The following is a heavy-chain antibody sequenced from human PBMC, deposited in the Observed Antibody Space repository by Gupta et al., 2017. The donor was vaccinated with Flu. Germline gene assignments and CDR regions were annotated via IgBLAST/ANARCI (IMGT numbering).Heavy chain of an antibody. CDR2: IYSSGST. CDR3: AKLGSAGGTPFYYFDS. D-gene: IGHD3-16*01. Sequence: QVQVQESGPRLVKPSETLFLTCTVSGGSITPHYWTWIRQPAGKGLEWIGRIYSSGSTNYNPSLKSRVTMSVDTSKNQFSLKLTSVTAADTALYYCAKLGSAGGTPFYYFDSWGQGALVTVSS. V-gene: IGHV4-4*07. CDR1: GGSITPHY. J-gene: IGHJ4*02.